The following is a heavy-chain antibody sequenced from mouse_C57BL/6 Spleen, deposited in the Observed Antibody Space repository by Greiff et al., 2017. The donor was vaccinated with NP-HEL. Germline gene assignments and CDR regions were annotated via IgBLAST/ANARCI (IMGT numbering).Heavy chain of an antibody. D-gene: IGHD3-1*01. J-gene: IGHJ2*01. CDR3: ASGGLNCDY. CDR2: IHPSASDT. Sequence: QVQLQQPGAELVKPGASVKVSCKASGYTFTSYWMHWVKQRPGHGLEWIGRIHPSASDTNYNQKFTGKATLTVDKSSSTAYMQLSSLTSEDSAVYYCASGGLNCDYWGQGNTLTVSS. CDR1: GYTFTSYW. V-gene: IGHV1-74*01.